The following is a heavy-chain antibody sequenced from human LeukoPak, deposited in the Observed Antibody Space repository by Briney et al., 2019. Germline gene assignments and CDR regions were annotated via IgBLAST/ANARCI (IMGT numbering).Heavy chain of an antibody. CDR3: ARDSGNYHGSVNWFDP. CDR1: TYTFTSYG. CDR2: INPNSGGT. V-gene: IGHV1-2*02. Sequence: GASVKVSCKASTYTFTSYGASWVRQAPGQGLEWMGWINPNSGGTNYAQKFQGRVTMTRDTSISTAYMELSRLRSDDTAVYYCARDSGNYHGSVNWFDPWGQGTLVTVSS. D-gene: IGHD1-26*01. J-gene: IGHJ5*02.